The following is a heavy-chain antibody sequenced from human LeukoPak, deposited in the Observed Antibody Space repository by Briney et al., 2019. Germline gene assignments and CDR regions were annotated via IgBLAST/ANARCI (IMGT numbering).Heavy chain of an antibody. CDR1: GGSISSYY. J-gene: IGHJ3*02. CDR2: IYYSGST. Sequence: SETLSLTCTVSGGSISSYYWSWIRQPPGKGLEWIGYIYYSGSTNYNPSLKSRVTISVDTSKNQFSLKLSSVTAADTAVYYCARGRRRDAFDIWGQGTMVTVSS. V-gene: IGHV4-59*01. CDR3: ARGRRRDAFDI.